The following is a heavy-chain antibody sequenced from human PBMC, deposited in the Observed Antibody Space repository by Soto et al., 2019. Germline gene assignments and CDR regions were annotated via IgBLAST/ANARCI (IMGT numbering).Heavy chain of an antibody. J-gene: IGHJ4*02. CDR3: ARDHGRASGDY. CDR2: ISSSGSTI. V-gene: IGHV3-48*03. Sequence: EVQLVESGGGLVQPGGSLRLSCAASGFTFSSYEMNWVRQAPGKGLEWVSYISSSGSTIYYADSVKGRFTISRDNAKKSLYLQMNSLRAEDTAVYYCARDHGRASGDYWGQGTLVTVSS. D-gene: IGHD7-27*01. CDR1: GFTFSSYE.